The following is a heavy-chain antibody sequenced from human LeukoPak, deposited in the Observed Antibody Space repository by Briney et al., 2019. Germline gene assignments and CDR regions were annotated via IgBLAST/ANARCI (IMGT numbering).Heavy chain of an antibody. Sequence: ASVKVSCKASGYTFTGYYMHWVRQAPGQGLEWMGWINPNSGGTSYAQKFQGRVTMTRDTSTSTVYMELSSLRSEDTAVYYCARESRELGIGWFDPWGQGTLVTVSS. CDR1: GYTFTGYY. V-gene: IGHV1-2*02. J-gene: IGHJ5*02. CDR2: INPNSGGT. CDR3: ARESRELGIGWFDP. D-gene: IGHD7-27*01.